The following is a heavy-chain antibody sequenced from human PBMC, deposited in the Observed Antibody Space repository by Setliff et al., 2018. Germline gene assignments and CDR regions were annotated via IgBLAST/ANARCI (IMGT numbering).Heavy chain of an antibody. CDR3: AREFPQVDTAMDKGDDAFDI. CDR1: RFTFSSYW. CDR2: IKQDGSEK. Sequence: GGSLRLSCAASRFTFSSYWMSWVRQAPGKGLEWVANIKQDGSEKYYVDSVKGRFTISRDNAKNSLYLQMNSLRAEDTAVYYCAREFPQVDTAMDKGDDAFDIWGQGTMVTVSS. V-gene: IGHV3-7*03. D-gene: IGHD5-18*01. J-gene: IGHJ3*02.